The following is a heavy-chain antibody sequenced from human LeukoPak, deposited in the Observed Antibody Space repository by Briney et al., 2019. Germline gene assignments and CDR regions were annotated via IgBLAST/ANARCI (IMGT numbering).Heavy chain of an antibody. CDR3: AKARGRDSSGYYYNYYYYGMDV. D-gene: IGHD3-22*01. CDR1: GFTFSSYA. V-gene: IGHV3-23*01. CDR2: ISGSGGST. Sequence: PGGSLRLSCAASGFTFSSYAMSWVRQAPVKGVEWVSAISGSGGSTYYADSVKGRFTISRDNSKNTLYLQMNSLRAEDTAVYYCAKARGRDSSGYYYNYYYYGMDVWGQGTTVTVSS. J-gene: IGHJ6*02.